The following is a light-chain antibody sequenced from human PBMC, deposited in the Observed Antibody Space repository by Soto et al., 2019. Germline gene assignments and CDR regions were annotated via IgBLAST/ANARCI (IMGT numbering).Light chain of an antibody. CDR2: DVG. V-gene: IGLV2-11*01. CDR3: SSYTVSSTCV. CDR1: SSDVGGYNY. J-gene: IGLJ3*02. Sequence: QSALTQPRSVSGSPGQSVTISCTGTSSDVGGYNYVSWYQQHPGKAPKLMIYDVGKRPSGVPDRFSGSKSDNTDSLTISGLQAEDEADYYCSSYTVSSTCVFGGGTKLTVL.